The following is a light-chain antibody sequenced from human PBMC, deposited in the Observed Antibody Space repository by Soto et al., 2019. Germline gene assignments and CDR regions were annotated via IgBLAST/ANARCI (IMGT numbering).Light chain of an antibody. Sequence: QSVLTQPASVSGSPGQSITISCTGTSSDVGGYNYVSWYQQHPGKAPKLMIYEVTYRPSGVSDRFSGSKSGNTASLTISGLQAEDEADYYCSSYTGSNTLYVFGTGTKVTV. CDR2: EVT. CDR3: SSYTGSNTLYV. J-gene: IGLJ1*01. CDR1: SSDVGGYNY. V-gene: IGLV2-14*01.